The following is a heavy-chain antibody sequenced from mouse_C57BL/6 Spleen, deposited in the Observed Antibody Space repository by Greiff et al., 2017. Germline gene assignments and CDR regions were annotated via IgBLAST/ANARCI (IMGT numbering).Heavy chain of an antibody. CDR3: AKYYYYGSSLFAY. V-gene: IGHV14-3*01. CDR2: IDPANGNT. Sequence: VQLQQSVAELVRPGASVKLSCTASGFNIKNTYMHWVKQRPEQGLEWIGRIDPANGNTKYAPKFQGKATITADTSSNTAYLQLSSLTSEDTAIYYCAKYYYYGSSLFAYWGQGTLVTVSA. CDR1: GFNIKNTY. D-gene: IGHD1-1*01. J-gene: IGHJ3*01.